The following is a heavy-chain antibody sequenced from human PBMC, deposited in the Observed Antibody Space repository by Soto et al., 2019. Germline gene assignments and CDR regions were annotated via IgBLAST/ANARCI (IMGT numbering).Heavy chain of an antibody. CDR2: IYYSGST. CDR1: GGSISSYY. V-gene: IGHV4-59*01. Sequence: SETLSLTCTVSGGSISSYYWSWIRQPPGKGLEWIGYIYYSGSTNYNPSLKSRVTISVDTSKNQFSLKLSSVTAADTAVYYCARKGCSSTSCYLLDVWGQGTTVTVSS. D-gene: IGHD2-2*01. J-gene: IGHJ6*02. CDR3: ARKGCSSTSCYLLDV.